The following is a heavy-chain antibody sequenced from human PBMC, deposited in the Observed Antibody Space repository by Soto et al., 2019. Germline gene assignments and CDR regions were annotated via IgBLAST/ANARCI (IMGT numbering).Heavy chain of an antibody. D-gene: IGHD2-2*01. CDR3: GRDLTSNANCIDP. J-gene: IGHJ5*02. V-gene: IGHV4-30-4*01. CDR2: IYYTGKT. Sequence: PSETLSLTCSVSGDYIHVGGYYWTWIRQRPGKGLEWMGYIYYTGKTYYNPSLESRLTMSVDRSKNQFSLRLASVTAADTAVYFCGRDLTSNANCIDPWGQGTLVTV. CDR1: GDYIHVGGYY.